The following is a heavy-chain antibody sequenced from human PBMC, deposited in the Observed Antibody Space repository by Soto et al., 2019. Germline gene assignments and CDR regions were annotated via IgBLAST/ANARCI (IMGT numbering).Heavy chain of an antibody. D-gene: IGHD6-19*01. CDR1: GYTFTDYY. J-gene: IGHJ3*02. Sequence: ASVKVSCKTSGYTFTDYYVHWVRQAPGQGLEWMGWINPNSGATNYAQKFQGWVTMTRDTSISTAYMELRSLRSDDTAVYYCARGSRLAANAFDIWGQGTMVTVSS. CDR3: ARGSRLAANAFDI. CDR2: INPNSGAT. V-gene: IGHV1-2*04.